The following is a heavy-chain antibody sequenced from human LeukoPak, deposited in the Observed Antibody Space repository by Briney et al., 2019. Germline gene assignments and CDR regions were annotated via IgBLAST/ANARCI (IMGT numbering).Heavy chain of an antibody. CDR3: ARLGITIFGVVISYFDY. Sequence: SETLSLTCTVSGSSISSYYWSWIRQPPGKGLEWIGYIYYSGSTNYNPSLKSRVTISVDTSKNQFSLKLSSVTAADTAVYYCARLGITIFGVVISYFDYWGQGTLVTVSS. V-gene: IGHV4-59*08. CDR2: IYYSGST. J-gene: IGHJ4*02. CDR1: GSSISSYY. D-gene: IGHD3-3*01.